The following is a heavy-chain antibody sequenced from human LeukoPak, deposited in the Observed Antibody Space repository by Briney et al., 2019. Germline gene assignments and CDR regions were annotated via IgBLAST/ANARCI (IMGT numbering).Heavy chain of an antibody. CDR3: ARDTVVAPSGYFDL. CDR2: ISSSSSYI. J-gene: IGHJ2*01. Sequence: PGGSLRLSCAASGFTFSSYSMNWVRQAPGKGLEWVSSISSSSSYIYYADSVKGRFTISRDNAKNSLYLQMNSLRAEDTAVYYCARDTVVAPSGYFDLWGRGTLVTVSS. CDR1: GFTFSSYS. D-gene: IGHD2-2*01. V-gene: IGHV3-21*01.